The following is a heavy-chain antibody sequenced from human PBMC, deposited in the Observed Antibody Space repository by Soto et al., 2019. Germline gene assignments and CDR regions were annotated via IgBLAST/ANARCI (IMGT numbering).Heavy chain of an antibody. D-gene: IGHD3-10*01. CDR1: GDSVSSSMAA. Sequence: PSQALSLTGAISGDSVSSSMAAWNWIRQSPSRGLEWLGRTYYRSKWYNDYAVSVKSRITINPDTSKNQSSLQLNSVTPEDTAVYYCARAPPEYYYGSGSYSKWGSNWFDPWGQGTLVTVSS. CDR2: TYYRSKWYN. CDR3: ARAPPEYYYGSGSYSKWGSNWFDP. J-gene: IGHJ5*02. V-gene: IGHV6-1*01.